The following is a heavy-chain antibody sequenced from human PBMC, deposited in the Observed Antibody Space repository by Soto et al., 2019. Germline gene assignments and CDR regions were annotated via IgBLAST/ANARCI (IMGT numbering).Heavy chain of an antibody. CDR2: IIPIFGTA. D-gene: IGHD2-2*02. CDR3: ARGYCSSTSCYTDYFDY. J-gene: IGHJ4*02. V-gene: IGHV1-69*06. Sequence: SAMFSCNASEGTFISYAICWVRQAPRQVLESMGVIIPIFGTATYAQKFQGRVTITADKSSSTAYMELSSLRSEDTAVYYCARGYCSSTSCYTDYFDYWGQGTLVTVSS. CDR1: EGTFISYA.